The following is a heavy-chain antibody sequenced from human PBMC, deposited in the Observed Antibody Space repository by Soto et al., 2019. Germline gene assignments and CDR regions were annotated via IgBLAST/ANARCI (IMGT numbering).Heavy chain of an antibody. CDR3: ARDLSDIVVVPAALYWFDP. V-gene: IGHV6-1*01. CDR2: TYDRSKWYT. D-gene: IGHD2-2*01. J-gene: IGHJ5*02. CDR1: GDRVSSNSDS. Sequence: SQTLSLPCAIYGDRVSSNSDSWNWIRQSPSTRLEWLGRTYDRSKWYTDYAASVKGRITIYPDTSKNQFSLQLNSVTPEDTAVYYCARDLSDIVVVPAALYWFDPWGQGTLVTVYS.